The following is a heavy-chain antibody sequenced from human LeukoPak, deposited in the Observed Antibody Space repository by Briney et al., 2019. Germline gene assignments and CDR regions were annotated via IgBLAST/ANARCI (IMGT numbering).Heavy chain of an antibody. CDR1: GGSISSSNW. J-gene: IGHJ4*02. V-gene: IGHV4-4*02. CDR2: IYHSGST. D-gene: IGHD2-2*01. Sequence: SETLSLTCAVSGGSISSSNWWSWVRQPPGKGLEWIGEIYHSGSTNYNPSLKSRVTISVDKSKNQFSLKLSSVTAADTAVYYCASGRYCSSTSCYAVYFDYWGQGTLVTVSS. CDR3: ASGRYCSSTSCYAVYFDY.